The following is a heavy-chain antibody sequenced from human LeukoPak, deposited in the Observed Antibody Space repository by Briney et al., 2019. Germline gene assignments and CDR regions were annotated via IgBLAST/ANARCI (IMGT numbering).Heavy chain of an antibody. CDR2: IYTSGST. CDR3: ARDGVTTGPFYYYYYVDV. D-gene: IGHD4-11*01. Sequence: PSETLSLTCTVSGGSISSSSYYWSWIRQPAGKGLEWIGRIYTSGSTNYNPSLKSRVTISVDTSKNQFSLKLSSVTAADTAVYYCARDGVTTGPFYYYYYVDVWGKGTTVTVSS. CDR1: GGSISSSSYY. J-gene: IGHJ6*03. V-gene: IGHV4-61*02.